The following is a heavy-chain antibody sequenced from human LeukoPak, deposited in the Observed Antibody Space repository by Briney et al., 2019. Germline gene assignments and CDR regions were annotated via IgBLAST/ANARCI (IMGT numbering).Heavy chain of an antibody. V-gene: IGHV3-30*02. CDR3: AKESAEQQLGLYNWFDP. CDR1: GFTFSNYG. D-gene: IGHD6-13*01. Sequence: GGSLRLSCAASGFTFSNYGMHWVRQAPGKGLEWVAFIRYDGSNKYYADSVKGRFTISRDSSKNTLYLQMNSLRAEDTAVYYCAKESAEQQLGLYNWFDPWGQGTLVTVSS. CDR2: IRYDGSNK. J-gene: IGHJ5*02.